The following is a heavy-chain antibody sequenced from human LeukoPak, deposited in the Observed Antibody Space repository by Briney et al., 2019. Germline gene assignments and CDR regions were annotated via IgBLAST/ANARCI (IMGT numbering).Heavy chain of an antibody. CDR1: GYTLTELS. Sequence: TSVKVSCKVSGYTLTELSMHWVRQAPGQGLEWMGGIIPIFGTANYAQKFQGRVTITADESTSTAYMELSSLRSEDTAVYYCARLRGWFDPWGQGTLVTVSS. CDR2: IIPIFGTA. J-gene: IGHJ5*02. V-gene: IGHV1-69*13. CDR3: ARLRGWFDP.